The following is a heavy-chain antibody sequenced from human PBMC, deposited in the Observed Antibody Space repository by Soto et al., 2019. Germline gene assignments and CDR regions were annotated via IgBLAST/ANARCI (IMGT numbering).Heavy chain of an antibody. CDR2: ISYDGSEK. J-gene: IGHJ6*02. V-gene: IGHV3-30*03. Sequence: GGSLRLSCAASESTFSSYGIHWVRQAPGKGLEWVAVISYDGSEKYYADSVKGRFSISRDNSKNTVDLQMNSLRPEDTAVYYCAGSALVLVYYYYGLDVWGQGTSVTVSS. CDR3: AGSALVLVYYYYGLDV. D-gene: IGHD5-18*01. CDR1: ESTFSSYG.